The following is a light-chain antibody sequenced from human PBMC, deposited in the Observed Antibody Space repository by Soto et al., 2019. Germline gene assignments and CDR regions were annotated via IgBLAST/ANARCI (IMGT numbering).Light chain of an antibody. CDR2: AAS. J-gene: IGKJ1*01. Sequence: EIVLTQSPGTLSLSPGERATLSCRASQSVSSSFLAWHQQKPGQAPRLLIYAASSRATGIPDRFSGSGSGTDFTLTISRLEPEDFAVYYCQQYAISHRTFGQGTKVEI. CDR3: QQYAISHRT. V-gene: IGKV3-20*01. CDR1: QSVSSSF.